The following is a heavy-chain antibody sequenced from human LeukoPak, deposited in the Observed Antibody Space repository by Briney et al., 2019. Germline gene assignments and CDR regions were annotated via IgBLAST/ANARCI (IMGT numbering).Heavy chain of an antibody. V-gene: IGHV4-34*01. Sequence: PSETLSLTCAVYGGSFSGYYWSWIRQPPGKGLEWIGEINHSGSTNCNPSLKSRVTISVDTSKNQFSLKLSSVTAADTAVYYCARGLVLRFLEWFYWFDPWGQGTLVTVSS. CDR2: INHSGST. D-gene: IGHD3-3*01. CDR3: ARGLVLRFLEWFYWFDP. CDR1: GGSFSGYY. J-gene: IGHJ5*02.